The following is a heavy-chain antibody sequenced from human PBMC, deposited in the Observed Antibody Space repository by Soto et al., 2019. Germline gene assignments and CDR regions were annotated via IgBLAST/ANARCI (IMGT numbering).Heavy chain of an antibody. Sequence: ASVKVSCRASGYTFTTYDISWVRQATGQGLEWMGWMNPYSGNTGYAQKFQGRVTVTRNTSISTVYMELSGLRPDDTAVYYCARRKERSGPHYFDYWGQGSQVTVSS. V-gene: IGHV1-8*01. D-gene: IGHD6-25*01. J-gene: IGHJ4*02. CDR3: ARRKERSGPHYFDY. CDR1: GYTFTTYD. CDR2: MNPYSGNT.